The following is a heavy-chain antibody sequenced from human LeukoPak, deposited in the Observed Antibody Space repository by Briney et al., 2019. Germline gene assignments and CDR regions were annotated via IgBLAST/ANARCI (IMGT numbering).Heavy chain of an antibody. J-gene: IGHJ4*02. Sequence: GGSLRLSCAASGFTLSSYEMNWVRQAPGKGQEWVSYISSGGSTIFYSDSVNGRFTISRDNAKDTLYLQMNSLRAEDTAVYYCARDPSGDYNYEHVDYWGQGALVTVSS. CDR2: ISSGGSTI. CDR3: ARDPSGDYNYEHVDY. V-gene: IGHV3-48*03. D-gene: IGHD5-24*01. CDR1: GFTLSSYE.